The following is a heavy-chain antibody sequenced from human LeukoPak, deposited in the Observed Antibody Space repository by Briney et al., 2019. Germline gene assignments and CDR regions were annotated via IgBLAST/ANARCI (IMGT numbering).Heavy chain of an antibody. CDR3: ARGSMYYYDSSGYPPNYYYYMDV. J-gene: IGHJ6*03. V-gene: IGHV4-34*01. Sequence: PSETLSLTCAVYGGSFSGYYWSWIRQPPGKGLQWIGEINHSGSTNYNPSLKSRVTISVDTSKNQFSLKLSSVTAADTAVYYCARGSMYYYDSSGYPPNYYYYMDVWGKGTTVTVSS. D-gene: IGHD3-22*01. CDR2: INHSGST. CDR1: GGSFSGYY.